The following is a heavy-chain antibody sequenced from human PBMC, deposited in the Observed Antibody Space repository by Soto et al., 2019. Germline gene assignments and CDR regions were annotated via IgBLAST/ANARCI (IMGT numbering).Heavy chain of an antibody. Sequence: GGSLRLSCAASGFTFNSYSMNWVRQAPGKGLEWVSCISSSSSYIYYTDSVKGRFTISRDNAKNSLYLQMNSLRAEDTAVYYCARVSGSGFNWLDPWGQGTLVTVSS. J-gene: IGHJ5*02. CDR1: GFTFNSYS. CDR2: ISSSSSYI. D-gene: IGHD6-19*01. CDR3: ARVSGSGFNWLDP. V-gene: IGHV3-21*01.